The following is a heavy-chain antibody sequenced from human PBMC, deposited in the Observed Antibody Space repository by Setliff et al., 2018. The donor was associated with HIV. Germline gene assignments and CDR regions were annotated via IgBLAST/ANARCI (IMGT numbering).Heavy chain of an antibody. V-gene: IGHV4-61*09. J-gene: IGHJ4*02. CDR3: ARIKAFGSGSYPLVF. CDR2: VSTSGNT. D-gene: IGHD3-10*01. Sequence: SETLSLTCSVSSSISSGGYYWTWIRQPAGKGLEWIGHVSTSGNTNYNPSLKSRITISLDTSKSHFSLKLHSVTAADTAVYYCARIKAFGSGSYPLVFWGQGTPVTVSS. CDR1: SSISSGGYY.